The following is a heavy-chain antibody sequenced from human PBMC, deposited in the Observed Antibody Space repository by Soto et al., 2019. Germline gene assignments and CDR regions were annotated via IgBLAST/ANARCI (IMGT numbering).Heavy chain of an antibody. V-gene: IGHV3-74*01. CDR2: IYFDGITT. CDR3: ARGGAMGVDY. CDR1: GFTFNTHW. J-gene: IGHJ4*02. D-gene: IGHD1-26*01. Sequence: GGSLRLSCTASGFTFNTHWMHWVRQAPGKGLVWVSRIYFDGITTNYADSVKGRLTVSKDNAKNTVYLHVNTLRDEDTAVYYCARGGAMGVDYWGQGTLVTVSS.